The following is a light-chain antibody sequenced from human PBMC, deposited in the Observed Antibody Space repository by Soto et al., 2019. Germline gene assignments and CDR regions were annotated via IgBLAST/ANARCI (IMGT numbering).Light chain of an antibody. CDR2: GAS. Sequence: EIVMTQSPATLSVSPGERATLSCRGSQSLSSNLAWYQQKPGQAPRLLIYGASSRATGIPDRFSGSGSGTDFTLTISRLEPEDFAVYYCQQYGSSPYTFGLGTKVDIK. V-gene: IGKV3-20*01. J-gene: IGKJ2*01. CDR3: QQYGSSPYT. CDR1: QSLSSN.